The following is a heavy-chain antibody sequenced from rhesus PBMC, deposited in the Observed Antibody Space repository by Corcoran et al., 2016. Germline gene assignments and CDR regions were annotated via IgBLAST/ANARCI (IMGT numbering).Heavy chain of an antibody. V-gene: IGHV4-65*01. CDR2: ISGSSGST. J-gene: IGHJ4*01. D-gene: IGHD4-23*01. Sequence: QVQLQESGPGLVKPSETLSLTCAVSGGSVSSSNWWSGIRQPPGKGLEWIGYISGSSGSTYYNPSLKSRVTISTDTSKNQFSLKLSSVTAADTAVYYCARVNTVTYYWGQGVLVTVSS. CDR3: ARVNTVTYY. CDR1: GGSVSSSNW.